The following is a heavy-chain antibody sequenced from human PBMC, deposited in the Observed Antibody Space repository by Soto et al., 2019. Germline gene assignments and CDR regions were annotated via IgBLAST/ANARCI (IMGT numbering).Heavy chain of an antibody. D-gene: IGHD5-18*01. CDR1: GGSVNSYY. CDR2: MYHRGTT. J-gene: IGHJ5*02. V-gene: IGHV4-59*02. CDR3: ATTGGYSFGDMGVDP. Sequence: VQLQESSPGLVKPSETLSLTCTVSGGSVNSYYWSWVRQSPGKGLEWIGYMYHRGTTKYNPSLQSRVTISVDTSKNQFSLKLTSVTAADTAVYYCATTGGYSFGDMGVDPWGQGTLVTVSS.